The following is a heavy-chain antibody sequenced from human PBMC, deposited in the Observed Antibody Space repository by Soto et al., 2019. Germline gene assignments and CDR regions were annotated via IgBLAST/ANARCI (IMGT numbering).Heavy chain of an antibody. Sequence: GSLRLSCAASGFTFSSYAMSWVRQAPGKGLEWVSAISGSGGSTYYADSVKGRFTISRDNSKNTLYLQMNSLRAEDTAVYYCAKGPPLNYYDSSGNFDYWGQGTLVTVSS. CDR2: ISGSGGST. CDR1: GFTFSSYA. J-gene: IGHJ4*02. V-gene: IGHV3-23*01. CDR3: AKGPPLNYYDSSGNFDY. D-gene: IGHD3-22*01.